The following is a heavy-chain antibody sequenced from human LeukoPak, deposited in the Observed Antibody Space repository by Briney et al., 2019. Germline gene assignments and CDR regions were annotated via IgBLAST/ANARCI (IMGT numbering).Heavy chain of an antibody. D-gene: IGHD1-26*01. CDR1: GDSITSGNW. Sequence: SETLSLTCAISGDSITSGNWWTWVRQPPGEGLQWIGRIFRDGNTNINPSLKSRVILSVDTSKNQFSLKLISVTVADTAIYYCARGQGATVPQVGKNWFDPWGQGTRVTVSS. J-gene: IGHJ5*02. CDR3: ARGQGATVPQVGKNWFDP. V-gene: IGHV4-4*02. CDR2: IFRDGNT.